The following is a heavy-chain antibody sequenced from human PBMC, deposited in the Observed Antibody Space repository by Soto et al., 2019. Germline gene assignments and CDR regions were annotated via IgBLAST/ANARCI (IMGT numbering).Heavy chain of an antibody. Sequence: GGSLRLSCAASGFTFSSYAMSWVRQAPGKGLEWVSAISGSGGSTYYADSVKGRFTISRDNSKNTLYLQMNSLRAEDTAVYYCAKDPYYYGSGSDAFDIWGQGTMVTVSS. J-gene: IGHJ3*02. D-gene: IGHD3-10*01. V-gene: IGHV3-23*01. CDR1: GFTFSSYA. CDR2: ISGSGGST. CDR3: AKDPYYYGSGSDAFDI.